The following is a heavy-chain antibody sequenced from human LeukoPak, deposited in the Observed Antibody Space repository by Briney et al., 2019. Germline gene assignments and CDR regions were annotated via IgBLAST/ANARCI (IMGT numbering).Heavy chain of an antibody. Sequence: GGSLRLSCAASGFIFSDYYMSWIRQAPGKGLEWVSYISSSGSTMYYTDSVKGRFTISRDNAKNSLYLQMSSLTPEDTAVYYCARNYDVLTGYPYYFDHWGQGILVTVSS. CDR1: GFIFSDYY. V-gene: IGHV3-11*04. CDR2: ISSSGSTM. D-gene: IGHD3-9*01. J-gene: IGHJ4*02. CDR3: ARNYDVLTGYPYYFDH.